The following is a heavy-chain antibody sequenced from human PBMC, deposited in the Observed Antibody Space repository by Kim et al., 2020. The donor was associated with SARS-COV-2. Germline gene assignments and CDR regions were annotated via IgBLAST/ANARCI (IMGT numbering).Heavy chain of an antibody. J-gene: IGHJ6*02. D-gene: IGHD6-13*01. CDR3: ARGIAAAGGDDYYYYGMDV. V-gene: IGHV1-69*04. CDR2: IIPILGIA. CDR1: GGTFSSYA. Sequence: SVKVSCKASGGTFSSYAISWVRQAPGQGLEWMGRIIPILGIANYAQKFQGRVTITADKSTSTAYMELSSLRSEDTAVYYCARGIAAAGGDDYYYYGMDVWGQGTTVTVSS.